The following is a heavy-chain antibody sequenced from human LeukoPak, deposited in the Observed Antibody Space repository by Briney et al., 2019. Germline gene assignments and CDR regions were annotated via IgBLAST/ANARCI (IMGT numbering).Heavy chain of an antibody. CDR2: INPNSGGT. CDR3: ARGLKIMITFRGVIVLDY. Sequence: ASVKVSCKASGYTFTSYYVHWVRQAPGQGLEWMGWINPNSGGTNYAQKFQGRVTMTRDTSISTAYMELSRLRSDDTAVYYCARGLKIMITFRGVIVLDYWGQGTLVTVSS. J-gene: IGHJ4*02. D-gene: IGHD3-16*02. V-gene: IGHV1-2*02. CDR1: GYTFTSYY.